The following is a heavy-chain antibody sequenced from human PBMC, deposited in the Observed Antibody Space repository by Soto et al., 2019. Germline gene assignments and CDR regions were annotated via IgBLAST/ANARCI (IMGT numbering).Heavy chain of an antibody. Sequence: EVQLVESGGNLVKPGESLRLSCAVSGFNFAAYSLSWVRQAPGKGLEWVSSIDPSGTYIHYADSVEGRFTISRDNAKSSLYLQMISLRVEDTAVYYCARDWLTGDAREAFDHWGQGTLVAVSS. D-gene: IGHD7-27*01. CDR1: GFNFAAYS. CDR3: ARDWLTGDAREAFDH. V-gene: IGHV3-21*01. J-gene: IGHJ4*02. CDR2: IDPSGTYI.